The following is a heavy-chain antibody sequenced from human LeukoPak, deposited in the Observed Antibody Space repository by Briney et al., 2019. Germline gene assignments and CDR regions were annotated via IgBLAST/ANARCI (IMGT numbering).Heavy chain of an antibody. CDR2: INHSGST. Sequence: SETLSLTCAVYGGSFSGYYWSWIRQPPGKGLEWIGEINHSGSTNYNPSLKSRVTISVDTSKNQFSLKLSSVTAADTAVYYCARAGRRLRFSSYYYYMDVWGKGTTVTVSS. J-gene: IGHJ6*03. V-gene: IGHV4-34*01. D-gene: IGHD1-26*01. CDR1: GGSFSGYY. CDR3: ARAGRRLRFSSYYYYMDV.